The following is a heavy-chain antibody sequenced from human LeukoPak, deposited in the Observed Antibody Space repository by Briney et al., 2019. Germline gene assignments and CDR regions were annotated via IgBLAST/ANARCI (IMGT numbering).Heavy chain of an antibody. J-gene: IGHJ5*02. V-gene: IGHV3-23*01. D-gene: IGHD5-18*01. CDR3: AKARAMAAAS. Sequence: GGSLRLSCAASGFTFSNYAMTWVRQAPGKGLEWVSAISTSGGITYYADSVKGRFTISRDNSKNTLYLQMNSLRAEDTAVYYCAKARAMAAASWGQGTLVTVSS. CDR2: ISTSGGIT. CDR1: GFTFSNYA.